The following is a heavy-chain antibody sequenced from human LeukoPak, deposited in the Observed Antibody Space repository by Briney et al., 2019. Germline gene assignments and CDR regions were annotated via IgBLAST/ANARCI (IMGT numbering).Heavy chain of an antibody. CDR1: GYTFTNYG. D-gene: IGHD2-15*01. J-gene: IGHJ3*02. V-gene: IGHV1-18*01. CDR3: ARDREVRRLLLGDVFDI. CDR2: ISAYNGNT. Sequence: ASVKVSCKASGYTFTNYGVSWVRQAPGQGLEWMGWISAYNGNTNYAQRFQGRVTMTTDTSTKTAYMEVRGLRSDDTAVYYCARDREVRRLLLGDVFDIWGQGTMVTVFS.